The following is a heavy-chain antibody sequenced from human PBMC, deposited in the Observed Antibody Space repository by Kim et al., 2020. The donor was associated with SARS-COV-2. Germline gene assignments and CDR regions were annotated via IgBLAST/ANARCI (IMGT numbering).Heavy chain of an antibody. D-gene: IGHD2-15*01. CDR2: INHSGST. V-gene: IGHV4-34*01. J-gene: IGHJ4*02. CDR3: ARAHGGKEY. CDR1: GGSFSGYY. Sequence: SETLSLTCAVYGGSFSGYYWSWIRQPPGKGLEWIGEINHSGSTNYNPSLKSRVTISVDTSKNQFSLKLSSVTAADTAVYYCARAHGGKEYWGQGTLVTVSS.